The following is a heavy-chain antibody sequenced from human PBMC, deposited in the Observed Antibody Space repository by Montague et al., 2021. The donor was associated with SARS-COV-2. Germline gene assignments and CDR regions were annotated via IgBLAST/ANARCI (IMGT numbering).Heavy chain of an antibody. V-gene: IGHV3-7*03. D-gene: IGHD3-3*01. CDR3: ARDRYYQYWSSYYPPDY. CDR2: ITQDGSEK. CDR1: GFPFSTFW. J-gene: IGHJ4*02. Sequence: SLRPYCAASGFPFSTFWMTWVRQPPGKGLEWVATITQDGSEKYNVDSVKGRFTISRDNAKKSLSLQMNSLRAEDTAVYYCARDRYYQYWSSYYPPDYWGQGTLVTVSS.